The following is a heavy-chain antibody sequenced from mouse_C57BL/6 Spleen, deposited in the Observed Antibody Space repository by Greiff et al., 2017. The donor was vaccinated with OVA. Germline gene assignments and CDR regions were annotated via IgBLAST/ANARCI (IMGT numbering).Heavy chain of an antibody. CDR2: IYPGSGST. CDR1: GYTFTSYW. Sequence: VQLQQPGAELVKPGASVKMSCKASGYTFTSYWITWVKQRPGQGLAWIGDIYPGSGSTNYNEKFKSKATLTVDTSSSTAYMQLSSLTSEDSAVYYCAREEINYGSSYGFAYWGQGTLVTVSA. J-gene: IGHJ3*01. CDR3: AREEINYGSSYGFAY. V-gene: IGHV1-55*01. D-gene: IGHD1-1*01.